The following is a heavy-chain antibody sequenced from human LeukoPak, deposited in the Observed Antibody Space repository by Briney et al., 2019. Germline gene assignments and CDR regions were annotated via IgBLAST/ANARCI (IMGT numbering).Heavy chain of an antibody. V-gene: IGHV4-34*01. J-gene: IGHJ5*02. CDR3: AGGEGTVTTLNWFDP. D-gene: IGHD4-17*01. Sequence: KPSETLSLTCAVYGGSFSGYYWSWIRQPPGKGLEWIGEINHSGSTNYNPSLKSRVTISVDTSKNQFSLKLSSVTAADTAVYYCAGGEGTVTTLNWFDPWGQGTLVTVSS. CDR1: GGSFSGYY. CDR2: INHSGST.